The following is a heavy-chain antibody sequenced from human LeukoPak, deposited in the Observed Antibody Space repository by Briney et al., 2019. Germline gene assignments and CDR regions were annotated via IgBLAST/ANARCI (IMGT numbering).Heavy chain of an antibody. J-gene: IGHJ4*02. Sequence: PGGSLRLSCAASGFTFSSYAMSWVRQAPGKGLEWVSAISGSGGSTYYADSVKGRFTISRDNSKNTLYLQMNSLRAEDTAVYYCAKDFMGYCSSTSCYSWVFDYWGQGTLDTVSS. V-gene: IGHV3-23*01. CDR3: AKDFMGYCSSTSCYSWVFDY. CDR1: GFTFSSYA. CDR2: ISGSGGST. D-gene: IGHD2-2*02.